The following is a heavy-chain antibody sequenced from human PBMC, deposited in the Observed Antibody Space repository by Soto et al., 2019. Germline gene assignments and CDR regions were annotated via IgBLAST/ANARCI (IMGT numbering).Heavy chain of an antibody. J-gene: IGHJ4*02. D-gene: IGHD3-3*01. CDR3: ARGGYDFWSGYYLGQGFDY. CDR1: GGSFSGYY. CDR2: INHSGST. V-gene: IGHV4-34*01. Sequence: QVQLQQWGAGLLKPSDTLSLTCAVYGGSFSGYYWSWIRQPPGKGLEWIGEINHSGSTNYNPSLKSRVTISVDTSKNQFSLKLSSVTAADTAVYYCARGGYDFWSGYYLGQGFDYWGQGTLVTVSS.